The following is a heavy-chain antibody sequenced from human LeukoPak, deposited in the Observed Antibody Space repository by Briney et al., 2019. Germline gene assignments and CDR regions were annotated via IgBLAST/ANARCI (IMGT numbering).Heavy chain of an antibody. V-gene: IGHV3-23*01. CDR2: ISGGGDAT. J-gene: IGHJ4*02. Sequence: GGSLRLSCAASDFSFITYAMSWVRQAPEKGLEWVSTISGGGDATYYADSVKGRFTISRDNSKNTLYLQMNSLRVEDTAVYYCARDSSMLRGPLVIYYFDFWGQGTLVTVSS. CDR3: ARDSSMLRGPLVIYYFDF. CDR1: DFSFITYA. D-gene: IGHD3-10*01.